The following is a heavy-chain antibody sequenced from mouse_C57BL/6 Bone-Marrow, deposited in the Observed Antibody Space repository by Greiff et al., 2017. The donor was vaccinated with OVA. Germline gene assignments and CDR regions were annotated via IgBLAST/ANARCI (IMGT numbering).Heavy chain of an antibody. Sequence: EVQLQQSGAELVRPGSSVKMSCKTSGYTFTSYGITWVKQRPGQGLEWIGYIYIGNGYTEYHEKFKGKVTLSSDTTSSTAYMQLSRLTSDDSAIYFCARDETGRGDYWGRGTSVTVSS. CDR3: ARDETGRGDY. J-gene: IGHJ4*01. CDR1: GYTFTSYG. V-gene: IGHV1-58*01. CDR2: IYIGNGYT.